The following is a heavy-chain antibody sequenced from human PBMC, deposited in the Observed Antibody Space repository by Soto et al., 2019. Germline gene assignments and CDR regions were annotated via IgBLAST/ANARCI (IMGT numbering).Heavy chain of an antibody. CDR3: ARVLSYCSSTSCPGDYYYMDV. J-gene: IGHJ6*03. CDR2: ISSSSSTI. Sequence: GGSLRLSCAAYGFTFSSYSMNWVRQAPGKGLEWVSYISSSSSTIYYADSVKGRFTISRDNAKNSLYLQMNSLRAEDTAVYYCARVLSYCSSTSCPGDYYYMDVWGKGTTVTVSS. D-gene: IGHD2-2*01. V-gene: IGHV3-48*01. CDR1: GFTFSSYS.